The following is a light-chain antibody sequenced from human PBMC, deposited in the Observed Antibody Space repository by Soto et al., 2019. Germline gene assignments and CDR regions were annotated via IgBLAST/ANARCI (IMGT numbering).Light chain of an antibody. CDR1: SRDVGGYNY. J-gene: IGLJ2*01. CDR3: CSYTRSSIFV. CDR2: DIS. Sequence: QSVLTQPASVSGSPGQSITISCTGTSRDVGGYNYVSWYQHHPAKTPKLMIYDISNPPAGVSNRFSDSKSANTAALTISGFQAEDDDYYSCCSYTRSSIFVFGGGTKLTVL. V-gene: IGLV2-14*03.